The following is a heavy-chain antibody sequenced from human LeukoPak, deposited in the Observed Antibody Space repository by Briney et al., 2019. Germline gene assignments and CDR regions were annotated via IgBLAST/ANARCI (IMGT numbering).Heavy chain of an antibody. V-gene: IGHV3-23*01. CDR3: AKDQRSGEYDYGWGPFDI. J-gene: IGHJ3*02. CDR1: GFTFSNYA. CDR2: ISACVGSA. D-gene: IGHD3-10*01. Sequence: GGSLRLSCEVSGFTFSNYAMNWVRQAPGKGLEWGSSISACVGSAVYGDSVKGRFTISRVNAENTLYLQMNSLRADDTAIYYCAKDQRSGEYDYGWGPFDIWGQGTMVTVSS.